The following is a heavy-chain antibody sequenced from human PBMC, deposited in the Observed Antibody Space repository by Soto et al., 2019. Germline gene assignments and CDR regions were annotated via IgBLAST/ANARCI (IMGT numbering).Heavy chain of an antibody. D-gene: IGHD6-19*01. J-gene: IGHJ5*02. CDR2: INPSGGGT. CDR3: AREAGHNWFDP. Sequence: QVQLVQSGAEVKKPGASVKVSCKASGYTFTTYYMHWVRQAPGQGLEWMVIINPSGGGTSYAQKFQVRVTMTRDTSTSTVYMELSSLRSEDTAVYYCAREAGHNWFDPWGQGTLVTVSS. V-gene: IGHV1-46*03. CDR1: GYTFTTYY.